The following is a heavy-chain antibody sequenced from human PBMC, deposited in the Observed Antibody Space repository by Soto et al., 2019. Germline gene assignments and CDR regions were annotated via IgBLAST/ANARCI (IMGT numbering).Heavy chain of an antibody. J-gene: IGHJ4*02. CDR3: ARSRLWEQHFDS. D-gene: IGHD1-26*01. Sequence: SETLSLTCTVSGGSLTSEGYYWSWIRHLPGKGLEWIGYIYYSGSIFYNPFLKSRASISAHSSKRQFSLKLTSVTAADTAVYYCARSRLWEQHFDSWGQGTLVTVSS. V-gene: IGHV4-31*03. CDR1: GGSLTSEGYY. CDR2: IYYSGSI.